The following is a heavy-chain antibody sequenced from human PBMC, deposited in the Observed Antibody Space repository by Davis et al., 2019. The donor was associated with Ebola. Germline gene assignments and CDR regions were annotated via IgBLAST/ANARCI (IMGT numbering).Heavy chain of an antibody. D-gene: IGHD1-20*01. V-gene: IGHV3-7*03. CDR3: VKGPLISGPGAC. Sequence: PGGSLRLSCAASGFTFRNYWMTWVRQTPAKGLECVATIKPDGSDKAYVDSVKGRFAISRDNAKNSLYLQMDSLRAEDTALYYCVKGPLISGPGACWGQGTLVTVSS. CDR1: GFTFRNYW. J-gene: IGHJ4*02. CDR2: IKPDGSDK.